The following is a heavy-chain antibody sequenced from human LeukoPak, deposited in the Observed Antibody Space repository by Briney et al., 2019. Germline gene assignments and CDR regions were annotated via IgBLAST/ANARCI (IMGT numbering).Heavy chain of an antibody. CDR3: ARAYVVVPAALDY. V-gene: IGHV1-69*01. CDR1: GGTFSSYA. CDR2: IIPIFGTA. J-gene: IGHJ4*02. Sequence: GASVKVSCKASGGTFSSYAISWVRQAPGQGLEWMGGIIPIFGTANYAQKFQGRVTITADESTSTAYMELSSLRSEDMAVYYCARAYVVVPAALDYWGQGTLVTVSS. D-gene: IGHD2-2*01.